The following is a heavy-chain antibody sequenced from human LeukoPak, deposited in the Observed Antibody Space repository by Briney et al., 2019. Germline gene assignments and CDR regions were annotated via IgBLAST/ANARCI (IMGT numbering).Heavy chain of an antibody. CDR3: ASPAAPNPYYYYGMDV. CDR1: GGSFSGYY. CDR2: INHSGST. D-gene: IGHD2-2*01. V-gene: IGHV4-34*01. Sequence: PSETLSLTCAVYGGSFSGYYWSWIRQPPGKGLEWIGEINHSGSTNYNPSLKSRVTISVDTSKNQFSLKLSSVTAADTAVYYCASPAAPNPYYYYGMDVWGQGTTVTVSS. J-gene: IGHJ6*02.